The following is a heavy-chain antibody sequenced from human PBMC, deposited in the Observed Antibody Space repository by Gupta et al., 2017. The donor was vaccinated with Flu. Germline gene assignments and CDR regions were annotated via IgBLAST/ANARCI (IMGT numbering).Heavy chain of an antibody. V-gene: IGHV3-49*03. CDR3: SRADDWNSPIKNWFDP. Sequence: EVQLVESGGGLVQPGRSLRLSCRGFGFTFRDSALSWFRQIPGKGLEWVAFIRSKAYSATTEYAASVKGRLTVSRDDSKNITYLQMSSLKTDDTGVYHCSRADDWNSPIKNWFDPWGQGTRVTVSS. CDR2: IRSKAYSATT. D-gene: IGHD1-7*01. J-gene: IGHJ5*02. CDR1: GFTFRDSA.